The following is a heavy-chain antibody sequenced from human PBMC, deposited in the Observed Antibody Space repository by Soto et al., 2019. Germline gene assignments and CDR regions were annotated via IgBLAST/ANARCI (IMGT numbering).Heavy chain of an antibody. CDR1: GFTFSSYA. J-gene: IGHJ6*02. CDR2: ISGSGGST. Sequence: EVQLLESGGGLVQPGGSLRLSCAASGFTFSSYAMSWVRQAPGKGLEWVSAISGSGGSTYYADSVKGRFTISRDNSKNTLYLQMNSLRAEDTAVYYCAKDYPPRSYSSGWSPYYYYGMDVWGQGTTVTVSS. D-gene: IGHD6-19*01. V-gene: IGHV3-23*01. CDR3: AKDYPPRSYSSGWSPYYYYGMDV.